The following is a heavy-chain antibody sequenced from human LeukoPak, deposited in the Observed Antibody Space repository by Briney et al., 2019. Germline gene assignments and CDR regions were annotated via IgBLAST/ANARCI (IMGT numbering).Heavy chain of an antibody. J-gene: IGHJ5*02. CDR3: ARFQRNWFDP. D-gene: IGHD2-2*01. CDR2: INSGGST. V-gene: IGHV3-23*01. CDR1: GFTFSSCA. Sequence: GGPLRLSCAASGFTFSSCAMSWVRQAPGKGLEWVSAINSGGSTYYADSVKGRITSSTDNSKDTMYLQMNSLRAEDTAVYYCARFQRNWFDPWGQGALVIVSS.